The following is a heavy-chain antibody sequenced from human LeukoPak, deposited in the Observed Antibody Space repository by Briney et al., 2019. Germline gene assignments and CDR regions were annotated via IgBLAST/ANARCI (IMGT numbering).Heavy chain of an antibody. CDR2: IWPDGSNK. D-gene: IGHD3-16*01. Sequence: GRSLRLSCAASGFTFSTYGIHWVRQAPGKGLGWVAVIWPDGSNKYYADSVKGRFTISRDDSKNTLYLQMNSLRAEDTAVYYCARAVGPYDYWGQGTLVTVSS. CDR1: GFTFSTYG. J-gene: IGHJ4*02. V-gene: IGHV3-33*01. CDR3: ARAVGPYDY.